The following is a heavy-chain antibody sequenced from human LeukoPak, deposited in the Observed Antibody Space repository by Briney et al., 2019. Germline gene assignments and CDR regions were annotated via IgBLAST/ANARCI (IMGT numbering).Heavy chain of an antibody. CDR1: AYSISSGYY. Sequence: SETLSLTCAVSAYSISSGYYWGWIRQPPGKGLEWIGSFYHSGSTYYNPSLKSRVTISVDTSKSQFSLKLSSVTAADTAVYYCARHDFYSNYPHIWFDPWGQGTLVTVSS. D-gene: IGHD4-11*01. V-gene: IGHV4-38-2*01. J-gene: IGHJ5*02. CDR3: ARHDFYSNYPHIWFDP. CDR2: FYHSGST.